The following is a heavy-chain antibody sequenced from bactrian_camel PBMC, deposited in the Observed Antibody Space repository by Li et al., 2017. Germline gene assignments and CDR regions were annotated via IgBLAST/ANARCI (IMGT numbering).Heavy chain of an antibody. V-gene: IGHV3S1*01. Sequence: HVQLVESGGGLVQPGGTLRLSCAASGSTFSSYWMYWVRQAPGKGLESVSSIDADGGTTYYTDTVKGRFTISGDNAKNTMYLQMKSLKPEDTAVYYCVRGMFADVDGGKWFGLGYWGQGTQVTVS. CDR2: IDADGGTT. J-gene: IGHJ6*01. CDR1: GSTFSSYW. D-gene: IGHD6*01. CDR3: VRGMFADVDGGKWFGLGY.